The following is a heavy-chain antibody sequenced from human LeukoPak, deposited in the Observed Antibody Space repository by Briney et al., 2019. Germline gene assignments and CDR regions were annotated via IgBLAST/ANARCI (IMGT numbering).Heavy chain of an antibody. CDR3: ARYIVVVPAARNWFHP. D-gene: IGHD2-2*01. V-gene: IGHV4-39*07. CDR1: GGSISSSSYY. J-gene: IGHJ5*02. Sequence: PSETLSLTCTVSGGSISSSSYYWGWIRQPPGKGLEWIGSIYYSGSTYYNPSLKSRVTISVDTSKNQFSLKLSSVTAADTAVYYCARYIVVVPAARNWFHPWGQGTLVTVSS. CDR2: IYYSGST.